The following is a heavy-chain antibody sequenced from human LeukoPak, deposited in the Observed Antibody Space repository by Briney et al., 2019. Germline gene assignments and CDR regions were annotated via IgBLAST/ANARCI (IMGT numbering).Heavy chain of an antibody. CDR2: IYYSGST. CDR3: AREGHLGYYGMDV. Sequence: SETLSLTCTVSGGSISSYYWSWIRQPPGKGLEWIGYIYYSGSTNYNPSLKSRVTISVDTSKNQFSLKLSSVTAADTAVYYCAREGHLGYYGMDVWGQGTTVTVSS. CDR1: GGSISSYY. D-gene: IGHD3-3*02. V-gene: IGHV4-59*01. J-gene: IGHJ6*02.